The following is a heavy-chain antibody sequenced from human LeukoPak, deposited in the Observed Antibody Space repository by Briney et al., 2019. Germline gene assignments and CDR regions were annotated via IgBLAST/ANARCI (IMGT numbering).Heavy chain of an antibody. V-gene: IGHV1-69-2*01. J-gene: IGHJ3*02. CDR3: ARDSIAAAGTRAFDI. Sequence: ASVKVSCKVSGYTFTDYYMHWVQQAPGKGLEWMGLVDPEDGETIYAEKFQGRVTITADTSTDTAYMELSSLRSDDTAVYYCARDSIAAAGTRAFDIWGQGTMVTVSS. CDR2: VDPEDGET. CDR1: GYTFTDYY. D-gene: IGHD6-13*01.